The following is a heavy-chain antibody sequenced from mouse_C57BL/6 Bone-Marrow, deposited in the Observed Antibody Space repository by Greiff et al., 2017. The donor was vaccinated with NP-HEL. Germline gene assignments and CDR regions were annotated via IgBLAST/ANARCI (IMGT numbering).Heavy chain of an antibody. CDR2: ISNGGGST. Sequence: DVKLQESGGGLVQPGGSLKLSCAASGFTFSDYYMYWVRQTPEKRLEWVAYISNGGGSTYYPDTVKGRFTISRDNAKNTLYLQMSRLKSEDTAMYYCARFITTYAMDYWGQGTSVTVSS. CDR3: ARFITTYAMDY. J-gene: IGHJ4*01. V-gene: IGHV5-12*01. D-gene: IGHD1-1*01. CDR1: GFTFSDYY.